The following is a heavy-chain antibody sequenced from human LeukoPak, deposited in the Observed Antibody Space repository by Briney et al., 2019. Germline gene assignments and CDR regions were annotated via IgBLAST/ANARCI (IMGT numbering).Heavy chain of an antibody. J-gene: IGHJ4*02. Sequence: GGSLRLSCAASGFTFSGSALHWVRQAPGKGLEWVSVIYSGGSTYYADSVKGRFTISRDNSKNTLYLQMNSLRAEDTAVYYCARELDYWGQGTLVTVSS. V-gene: IGHV3-53*01. CDR2: IYSGGST. CDR3: ARELDY. CDR1: GFTFSGSA.